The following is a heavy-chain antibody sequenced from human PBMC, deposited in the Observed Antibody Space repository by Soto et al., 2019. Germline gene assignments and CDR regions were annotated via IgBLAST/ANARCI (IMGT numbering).Heavy chain of an antibody. CDR2: IIPLFDST. CDR3: ARGPDYGGNPTATGYTFDY. J-gene: IGHJ4*02. CDR1: GDTFITYP. D-gene: IGHD4-17*01. Sequence: GASVKVSCKASGDTFITYPINWVRQAPGQGLEWMGGIIPLFDSTNYAQKFQGRVTITADKSTSTAYMELSSLTSEDTAVYYCARGPDYGGNPTATGYTFDYWGQGTLVTVSS. V-gene: IGHV1-69*06.